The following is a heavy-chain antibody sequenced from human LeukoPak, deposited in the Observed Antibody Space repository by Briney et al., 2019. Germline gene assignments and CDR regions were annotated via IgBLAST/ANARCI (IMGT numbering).Heavy chain of an antibody. CDR2: IYPGDSDT. D-gene: IGHD2-21*01. V-gene: IGHV5-51*01. CDR3: AGESQDGSFDY. J-gene: IGHJ4*02. CDR1: GYSFSSYW. Sequence: GESLKISCNGSGYSFSSYWIGWVRQMPGKGLEWMGIIYPGDSDTRYSPSFQGQVTISADKSISTAYLQWNSLKASDTAMYYCAGESQDGSFDYWGQGTLDTVSS.